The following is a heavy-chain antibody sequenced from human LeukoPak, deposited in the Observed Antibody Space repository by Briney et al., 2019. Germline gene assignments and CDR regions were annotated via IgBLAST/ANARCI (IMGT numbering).Heavy chain of an antibody. CDR1: GFTFSSYS. CDR3: ARGYCSGGSCYSTFDY. D-gene: IGHD2-15*01. J-gene: IGHJ4*02. Sequence: PGVSLRLSCAASGFTFSSYSMNWVRQAPGKGLEWVSSISSSSSYIYYADSVKGRFTISRDNAKNSLYLQMNSLRAEDTAVYYCARGYCSGGSCYSTFDYWGQGTLVTVSS. CDR2: ISSSSSYI. V-gene: IGHV3-21*01.